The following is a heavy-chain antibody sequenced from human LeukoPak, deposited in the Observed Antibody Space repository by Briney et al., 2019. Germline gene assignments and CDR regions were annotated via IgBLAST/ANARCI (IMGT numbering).Heavy chain of an antibody. CDR1: GFTFSSYG. J-gene: IGHJ6*04. D-gene: IGHD3-10*02. Sequence: GGSLRLSCAASGFTFSSYGMHWARQAPGKGLEWVALIQYDGTYKNYADSVKGRFTISRDNSKNTLNLQMNSLRPEDTAVYYCAELGITMIGGVWGKGTTVTISS. CDR2: IQYDGTYK. V-gene: IGHV3-30*02. CDR3: AELGITMIGGV.